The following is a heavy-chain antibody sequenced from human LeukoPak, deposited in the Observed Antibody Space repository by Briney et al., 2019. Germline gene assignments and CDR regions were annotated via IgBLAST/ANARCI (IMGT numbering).Heavy chain of an antibody. CDR1: GFNFEDYT. V-gene: IGHV3-43*01. Sequence: PGGSLRLSCAASGFNFEDYTMQWVRHTPGEGLEWVSFINWDGGSTYYADSVKGRFAISRDNNKNSLYLQMTSLRTEDTALYYCTKGSNTWPSLFDYWGQGTLVTVSS. D-gene: IGHD2-2*02. CDR2: INWDGGST. CDR3: TKGSNTWPSLFDY. J-gene: IGHJ4*02.